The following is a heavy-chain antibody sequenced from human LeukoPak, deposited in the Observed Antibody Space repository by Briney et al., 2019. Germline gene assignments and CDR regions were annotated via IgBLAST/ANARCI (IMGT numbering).Heavy chain of an antibody. Sequence: GGSLRLSCAASGITFSEAWMHWVRQAPGKGLVWASRINNDGSTTRYADSVKGRFTISRDNAKNTLYLQMNSLRAEDTAVYYCARVSGPGMNEYFHLWGQGTLVTVSS. V-gene: IGHV3-74*01. D-gene: IGHD3-10*01. CDR1: GITFSEAW. CDR3: ARVSGPGMNEYFHL. J-gene: IGHJ1*01. CDR2: INNDGSTT.